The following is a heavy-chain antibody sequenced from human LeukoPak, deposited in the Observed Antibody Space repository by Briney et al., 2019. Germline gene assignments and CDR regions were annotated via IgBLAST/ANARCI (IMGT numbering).Heavy chain of an antibody. Sequence: GGSLRLSCAASGFTVSDNYMTWVRLAPGKGLEWVSLISAANIAYYADSVKGRFTISRDNAKNTLYLQMNNLRAEDTALYYCARAGKWTSYYYYYGLDVWGQGTTVTVSS. D-gene: IGHD1-26*01. CDR2: ISAANIA. V-gene: IGHV3-53*01. J-gene: IGHJ6*02. CDR3: ARAGKWTSYYYYYGLDV. CDR1: GFTVSDNY.